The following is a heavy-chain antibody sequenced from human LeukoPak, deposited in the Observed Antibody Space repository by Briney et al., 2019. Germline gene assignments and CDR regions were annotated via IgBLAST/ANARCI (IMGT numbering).Heavy chain of an antibody. V-gene: IGHV3-48*03. CDR2: ISSSGSTI. D-gene: IGHD6-19*01. CDR1: GFTFSSYE. CDR3: RRGYSSGWYDGDIDY. Sequence: PGGSLRLSCAASGFTFSSYEMNWVRQAPGKGLEWVSYISSSGSTIYYADSVKGRFTISRDNAKNSLYLQMNSLRAEDTAVYYCRRGYSSGWYDGDIDYWGQGTLVTVSS. J-gene: IGHJ4*02.